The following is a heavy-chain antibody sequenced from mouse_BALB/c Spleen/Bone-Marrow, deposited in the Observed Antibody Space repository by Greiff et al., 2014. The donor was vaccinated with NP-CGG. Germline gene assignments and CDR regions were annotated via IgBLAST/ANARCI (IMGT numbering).Heavy chain of an antibody. D-gene: IGHD1-2*01. CDR3: ARPGYYGYQDV. V-gene: IGHV4-1*02. CDR1: GFDFSRYW. CDR2: INPDSSTI. Sequence: EVQLVESGGGLVQPGGSLKLSCAASGFDFSRYWMTWVRQAPGKGLEWIGEINPDSSTINYTPSLEDKFIISRDNAKNTLYLQMSKVRSEDTALYCCARPGYYGYQDVWGAGTTVTVSS. J-gene: IGHJ1*01.